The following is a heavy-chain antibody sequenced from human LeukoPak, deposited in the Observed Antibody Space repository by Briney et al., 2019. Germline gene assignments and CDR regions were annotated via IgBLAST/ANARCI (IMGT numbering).Heavy chain of an antibody. CDR3: ARVSGGSGNFDY. CDR1: GGSISSSSYY. J-gene: IGHJ4*02. V-gene: IGHV4-39*07. Sequence: KPSETLSLTCTVSGGSISSSSYYWGWIRQPLGKGLEWIGSIYYSGSTYYSPSLKSRVTISVDTSKNQFSLKLSSVTAADTAVYYCARVSGGSGNFDYWGQGTLVTVSS. D-gene: IGHD2-15*01. CDR2: IYYSGST.